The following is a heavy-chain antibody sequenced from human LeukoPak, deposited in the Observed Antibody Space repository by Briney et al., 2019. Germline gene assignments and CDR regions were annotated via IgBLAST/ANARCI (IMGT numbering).Heavy chain of an antibody. Sequence: GGSLRLSCAASGFSFSSCAMSWVRQAPGKGQEWVSAVSGSGGSTYYADSVKGRFTISRDNSKNPLYLQMNSLRAEDTAVYCWAKEFYTVRGVISRWRQGTLITVSS. V-gene: IGHV3-23*01. D-gene: IGHD3-10*01. CDR2: VSGSGGST. J-gene: IGHJ4*02. CDR3: AKEFYTVRGVISR. CDR1: GFSFSSCA.